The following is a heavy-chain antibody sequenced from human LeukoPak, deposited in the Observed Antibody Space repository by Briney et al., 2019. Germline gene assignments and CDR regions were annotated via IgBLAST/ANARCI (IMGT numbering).Heavy chain of an antibody. Sequence: SETLSLTCTVSGGSISSYYWSWIRQPPGKGLEWIGYIYYSGSTNYNPSLKSRVTISVDTSKNQFSLKLRSVTAADTAVYYCARRDAFDLWGQGTMVTVSS. J-gene: IGHJ3*01. V-gene: IGHV4-59*01. CDR1: GGSISSYY. CDR3: ARRDAFDL. CDR2: IYYSGST.